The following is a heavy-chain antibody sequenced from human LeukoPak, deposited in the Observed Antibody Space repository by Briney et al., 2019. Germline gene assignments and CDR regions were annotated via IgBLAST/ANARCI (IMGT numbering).Heavy chain of an antibody. CDR1: GYTFTDYY. Sequence: GASVKVSCKASGYTFTDYYMHWVRQAPGHGLEWMGWINPKSGDTNYAQKFQGRVTMTRDTSISTAYMELSRLRSDDTAVYYCARHGSLLRGYDYYYYMDVWGKGTTVTVSS. CDR3: ARHGSLLRGYDYYYYMDV. CDR2: INPKSGDT. J-gene: IGHJ6*03. D-gene: IGHD3-10*01. V-gene: IGHV1-2*02.